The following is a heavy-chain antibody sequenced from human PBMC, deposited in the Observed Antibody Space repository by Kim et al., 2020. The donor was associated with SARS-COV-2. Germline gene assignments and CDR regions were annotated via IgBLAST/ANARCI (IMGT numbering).Heavy chain of an antibody. J-gene: IGHJ4*02. Sequence: SETLSLTCAVYGGSFSGYYWSWIRQPPGKGLEWIGEINHSGSTNYNPSLKSRVTISVDMSKNQFSVKLSSVTAADTAVYYCARGDSIIVFRVVITHSQYFDYWGQGTLVTVSS. CDR1: GGSFSGYY. D-gene: IGHD3-3*01. CDR2: INHSGST. CDR3: ARGDSIIVFRVVITHSQYFDY. V-gene: IGHV4-34*01.